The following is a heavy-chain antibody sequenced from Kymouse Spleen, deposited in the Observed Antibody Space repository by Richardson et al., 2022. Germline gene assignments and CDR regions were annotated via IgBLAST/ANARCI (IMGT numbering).Heavy chain of an antibody. CDR3: ARHGGYSSSPFDY. D-gene: IGHD6-13*01. CDR1: GGSISSSSYY. V-gene: IGHV4-39*01. J-gene: IGHJ4*02. CDR2: IYYSGST. Sequence: QLQLQESGPGLVKPSETLSLTCTVSGGSISSSSYYWGWIRQPPGKGLEWIGSIYYSGSTYYNPSLKSRVTISVDTSKNQFSLKLSSVTAADTAVYYCARHGGYSSSPFDYWGQGTLVTVSS.